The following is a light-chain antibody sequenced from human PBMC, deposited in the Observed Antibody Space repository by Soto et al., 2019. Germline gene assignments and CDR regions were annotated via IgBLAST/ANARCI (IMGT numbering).Light chain of an antibody. Sequence: EIVLTQSPGTLSLSPGERATLSCRASQSVSSSYLAWYQQKPGQAPRLLLYGASSRATGIPDRFSGSGSGTDFTLTISRLEPEDFAVYYCHQYGSSPFTFGGGTKVEIK. CDR2: GAS. J-gene: IGKJ4*01. CDR1: QSVSSSY. CDR3: HQYGSSPFT. V-gene: IGKV3-20*01.